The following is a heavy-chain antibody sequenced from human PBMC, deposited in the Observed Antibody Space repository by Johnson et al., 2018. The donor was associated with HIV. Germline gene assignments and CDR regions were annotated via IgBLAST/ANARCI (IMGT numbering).Heavy chain of an antibody. CDR1: GFTFSDYY. J-gene: IGHJ3*02. V-gene: IGHV3-11*04. CDR3: ASEVEYSSLGGI. D-gene: IGHD6-6*01. CDR2: IGSGGNNI. Sequence: QEQLVESGGGVVQPGGSLRLSCAASGFTFSDYYMTWIRQAPGKGLEWVSSIGSGGNNIYYADSVKGRFTISRDNAKNSLYLLMNSLRPEDTSIYFCASEVEYSSLGGIWGQGTMVTVSS.